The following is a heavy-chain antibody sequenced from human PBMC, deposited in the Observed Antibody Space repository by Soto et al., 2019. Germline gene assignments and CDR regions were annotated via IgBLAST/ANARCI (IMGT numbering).Heavy chain of an antibody. CDR1: GFTVSSNY. CDR3: ARGAVLLWFGETSTGLDY. V-gene: IGHV3-66*01. Sequence: GGSLRLSCAASGFTVSSNYMSWVRQAPGKGLEWVSVIYSGGSTYYADCGKGRFTISRDNSKNTLYLQMNSLRAEDTAVYYCARGAVLLWFGETSTGLDYWGQGTLVTVSS. J-gene: IGHJ4*02. CDR2: IYSGGST. D-gene: IGHD3-10*01.